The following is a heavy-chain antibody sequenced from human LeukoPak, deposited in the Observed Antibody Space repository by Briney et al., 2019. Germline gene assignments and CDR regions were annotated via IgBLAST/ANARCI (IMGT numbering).Heavy chain of an antibody. CDR1: GYTFTGYY. CDR3: ARVVVATIDWSDP. D-gene: IGHD5-12*01. J-gene: IGHJ5*02. CDR2: IDPSSGGT. Sequence: ASVKVSCRASGYTFTGYYVHWVRQAPGQGLEWMGWIDPSSGGTHYAQNFQGRVTMTRDTSISTAYMELSRLRSDDTAVYYCARVVVATIDWSDPWGQGTLVTVSS. V-gene: IGHV1-2*02.